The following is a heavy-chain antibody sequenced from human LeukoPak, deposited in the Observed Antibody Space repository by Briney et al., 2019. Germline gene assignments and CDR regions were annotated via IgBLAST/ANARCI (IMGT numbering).Heavy chain of an antibody. J-gene: IGHJ4*02. V-gene: IGHV3-21*01. CDR3: ARMTGPRLGGPLDY. Sequence: PGGSLRLSCAASGFSFGAYIMNWVRQAPGKGLEWVSSISSNSYYIYYADSVRGRFTISRDNAKNSLFLQMNSLRAEDTAVYYCARMTGPRLGGPLDYWGQGTLVTVSS. CDR2: ISSNSYYI. CDR1: GFSFGAYI. D-gene: IGHD3-10*01.